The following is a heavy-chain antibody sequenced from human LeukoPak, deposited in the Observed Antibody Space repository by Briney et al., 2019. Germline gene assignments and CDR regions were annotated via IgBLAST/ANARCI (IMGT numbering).Heavy chain of an antibody. CDR3: ARVGLWFGDREGYYFDY. CDR2: IYYSGST. J-gene: IGHJ4*02. V-gene: IGHV4-31*03. CDR1: GGSISSGGYY. Sequence: SETLSLTCTVSGGSISSGGYYWSWIRQHPGKGLEWIGYIYYSGSTYYNPSLKSRVTISVDTSKNQFSLKLSSVTAADTAVYYCARVGLWFGDREGYYFDYWGQGTLVTVSS. D-gene: IGHD3-10*01.